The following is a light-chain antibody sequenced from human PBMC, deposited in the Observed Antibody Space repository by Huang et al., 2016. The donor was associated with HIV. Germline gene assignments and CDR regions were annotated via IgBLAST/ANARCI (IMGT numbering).Light chain of an antibody. Sequence: EIVLTQSPATLSLCPGARATLSCRASPGVSSYLAWYQQKPGQAPRLLIYDASNRATGIPARFSGSGSGTDFTLTISSLEPEDFAVYYCQQRSNWPYTFGQGTKLEIK. CDR2: DAS. CDR1: PGVSSY. J-gene: IGKJ2*01. CDR3: QQRSNWPYT. V-gene: IGKV3-11*01.